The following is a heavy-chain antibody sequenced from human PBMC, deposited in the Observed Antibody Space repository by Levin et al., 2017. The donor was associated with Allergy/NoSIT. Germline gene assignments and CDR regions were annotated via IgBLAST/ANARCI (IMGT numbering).Heavy chain of an antibody. V-gene: IGHV3-11*01. CDR1: GFTFSDYY. CDR3: ARGTYAGATPFDY. CDR2: ISSSGSTI. J-gene: IGHJ4*02. Sequence: LSLTCAASGFTFSDYYMSWIRQAPGKGLEWVSYISSSGSTIYYADSVKGRFTISRDNAKNSLYLQMNSLRAEDTAVYYCARGTYAGATPFDYWGQGTLVTVSS. D-gene: IGHD1-26*01.